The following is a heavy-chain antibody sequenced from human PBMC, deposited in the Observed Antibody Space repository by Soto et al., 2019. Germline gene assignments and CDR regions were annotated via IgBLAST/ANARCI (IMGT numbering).Heavy chain of an antibody. V-gene: IGHV3-11*01. Sequence: PGGSLRLSCAASGFTFSDYYMSWIRQAPGKGLEWVSYISSSGSTIYYADSVKGRFTISRDNAKNSLYLQMNSLRAEDTAVYYCARGRAAARQHPGSEGFELDPWGQGTLVTVSS. D-gene: IGHD6-6*01. CDR3: ARGRAAARQHPGSEGFELDP. CDR1: GFTFSDYY. J-gene: IGHJ5*02. CDR2: ISSSGSTI.